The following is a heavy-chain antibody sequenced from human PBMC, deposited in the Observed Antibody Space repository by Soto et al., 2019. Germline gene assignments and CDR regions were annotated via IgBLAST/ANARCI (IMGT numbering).Heavy chain of an antibody. J-gene: IGHJ6*02. Sequence: QAQLVESGGGVVQPGRSLRLSCEVSGFRFSSYGVHWVRQAPGKGLEWVALISDDGRNTFYPDSVKGRFSISRDNSKKTVYLQMNSVRAEDTAVYYCATDPRGNGDVTHYYHGMEVWGQGTTVTVSS. CDR1: GFRFSSYG. CDR3: ATDPRGNGDVTHYYHGMEV. V-gene: IGHV3-30*03. D-gene: IGHD4-17*01. CDR2: ISDDGRNT.